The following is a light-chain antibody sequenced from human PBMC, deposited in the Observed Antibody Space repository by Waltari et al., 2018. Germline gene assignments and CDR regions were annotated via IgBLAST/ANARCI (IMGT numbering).Light chain of an antibody. J-gene: IGLJ2*01. CDR1: TLPKNY. CDR3: LSAYSGGSQGV. V-gene: IGLV3-25*03. CDR2: KDT. Sequence: SYELKQPPSVSVSPGQAAKIPCPGDTLPKNYNDCYQQKPGQAPLLVIYKDTESPSGIPERFSGSSSGTTVTLTISGVQAEDEADYYCLSAYSGGSQGVFGGGTKLTVL.